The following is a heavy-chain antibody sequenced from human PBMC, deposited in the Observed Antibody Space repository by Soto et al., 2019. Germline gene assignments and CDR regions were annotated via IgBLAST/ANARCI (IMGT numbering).Heavy chain of an antibody. J-gene: IGHJ6*02. D-gene: IGHD3-3*01. CDR1: GYTFTSYD. CDR3: ARSSKYYDFWSGYYSSSYYYGMDV. CDR2: MNPNSGNT. Sequence: ASVKVSCKASGYTFTSYDINWVRQATGQGLEWMGWMNPNSGNTGYAQKFQGRVTMTRNTSISTAYMGLSSLRSEDTAVYYCARSSKYYDFWSGYYSSSYYYGMDVWGQGTTVTVSS. V-gene: IGHV1-8*01.